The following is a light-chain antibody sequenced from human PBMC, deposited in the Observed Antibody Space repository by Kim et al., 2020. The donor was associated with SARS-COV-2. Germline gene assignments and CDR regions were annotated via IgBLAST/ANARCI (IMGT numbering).Light chain of an antibody. CDR1: QTVTSTY. V-gene: IGKV3-20*01. CDR2: GAS. J-gene: IGKJ2*01. Sequence: EIVLTQAPGTLSLSPGERVTLSCRASQTVTSTYLTWYQQKPGQTPRLLIYGASSRATGIPDRFSGSGPGTDFTLTISRLEPEDFAVYYCQHFGDSLYTFGQGTKLEI. CDR3: QHFGDSLYT.